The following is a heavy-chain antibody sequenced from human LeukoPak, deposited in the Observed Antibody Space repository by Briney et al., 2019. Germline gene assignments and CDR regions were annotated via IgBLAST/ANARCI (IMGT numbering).Heavy chain of an antibody. J-gene: IGHJ3*02. CDR3: ARDYKILTGYYPGDAFDI. Sequence: PGGSLRLSCAASGFTFSSYSMNWVRQAPGKGLEWVSSISSSSSYIYYADSVKGRFTISRDNAKNSLYLQMNSLRAEDTAVYYRARDYKILTGYYPGDAFDIWGQGTMVTVSS. CDR1: GFTFSSYS. V-gene: IGHV3-21*01. D-gene: IGHD3-9*01. CDR2: ISSSSSYI.